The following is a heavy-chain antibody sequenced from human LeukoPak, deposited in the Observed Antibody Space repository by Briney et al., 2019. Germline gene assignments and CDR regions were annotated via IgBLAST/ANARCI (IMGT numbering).Heavy chain of an antibody. Sequence: ASVKVSCKASGYTFSDYYMYWLRQAPGEGLEWMGRINPKSGDTNYAQNFQGRVTMTRDTSTNTAYMELSRLRSDDTAVYFCARGYCSGGSCYLVENWFDFWGQGTLVTVSS. D-gene: IGHD2-15*01. CDR3: ARGYCSGGSCYLVENWFDF. V-gene: IGHV1-2*06. CDR1: GYTFSDYY. J-gene: IGHJ5*01. CDR2: INPKSGDT.